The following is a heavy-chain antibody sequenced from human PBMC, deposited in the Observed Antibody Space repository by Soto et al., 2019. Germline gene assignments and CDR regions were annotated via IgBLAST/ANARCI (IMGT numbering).Heavy chain of an antibody. CDR3: ARVNAEFDY. Sequence: QVQLVQSGAEVKKPGASVNVSCKASGYTFTTYAMHWVRQAPGQRLEWMGWISAGNGNTKYSQKFQGRVTITRDTSASTAYMELSSLTSEDTAVYYCARVNAEFDYWGQGTLVTVSS. V-gene: IGHV1-3*01. CDR2: ISAGNGNT. CDR1: GYTFTTYA. J-gene: IGHJ4*02.